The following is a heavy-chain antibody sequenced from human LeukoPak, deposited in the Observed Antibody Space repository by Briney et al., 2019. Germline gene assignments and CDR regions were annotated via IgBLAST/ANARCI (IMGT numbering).Heavy chain of an antibody. CDR1: GFTFDDYA. Sequence: GRSLRLSCAASGFTFDDYAMHWVRQAPGKGLEWVSGISWNSGSIGYADSVKGRFTISRDNAKNSLYLQMNSLRAEGTALYHCATNLPAAIPWGQGTLVTVSS. CDR3: ATNLPAAIP. CDR2: ISWNSGSI. J-gene: IGHJ5*02. V-gene: IGHV3-9*01. D-gene: IGHD2-2*01.